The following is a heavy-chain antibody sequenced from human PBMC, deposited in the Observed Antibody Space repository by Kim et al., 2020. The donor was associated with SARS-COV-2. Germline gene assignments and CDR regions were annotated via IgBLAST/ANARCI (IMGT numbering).Heavy chain of an antibody. CDR1: GGTFSSYA. CDR3: ARVGIAAAGFGY. J-gene: IGHJ4*02. D-gene: IGHD6-13*01. V-gene: IGHV1-69*04. Sequence: SVKVSCKASGGTFSSYAISWVRQAPGQGLEWMGRIIPILGIANYAQKFQGRVTITADKSTSTAYMELSSLRSEDTAVYYCARVGIAAAGFGYWGQGTLVTVSS. CDR2: IIPILGIA.